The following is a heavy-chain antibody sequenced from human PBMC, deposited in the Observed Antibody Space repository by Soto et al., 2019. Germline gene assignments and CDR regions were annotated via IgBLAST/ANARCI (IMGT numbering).Heavy chain of an antibody. Sequence: RTLSLTWAISGDSVSIHSAAWNWFRQSPSRGLEWLGRGFYRSKWYSDYALSVKSRITINPDTSKNQFSLQLKSVTPDDTAVYYCARGNGLAPRHVDPWGPGTLVTVAS. D-gene: IGHD1-1*01. J-gene: IGHJ5*02. CDR1: GDSVSIHSAA. CDR3: ARGNGLAPRHVDP. V-gene: IGHV6-1*01. CDR2: GFYRSKWYS.